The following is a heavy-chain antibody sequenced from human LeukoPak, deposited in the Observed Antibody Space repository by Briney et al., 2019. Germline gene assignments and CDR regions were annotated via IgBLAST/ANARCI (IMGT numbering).Heavy chain of an antibody. V-gene: IGHV3-66*01. CDR1: GFTVSSNY. CDR2: IYSDDTT. J-gene: IGHJ4*02. CDR3: ARDIGGWQQWLAFDY. Sequence: GGSLRLSCAASGFTVSSNYMSWIRQAPGKGLEWVSVIYSDDTTYYADSVKGRFSISRDNSKNTLYLQMNSLRAEDTAVYFCARDIGGWQQWLAFDYWGQGTLVTVSS. D-gene: IGHD6-19*01.